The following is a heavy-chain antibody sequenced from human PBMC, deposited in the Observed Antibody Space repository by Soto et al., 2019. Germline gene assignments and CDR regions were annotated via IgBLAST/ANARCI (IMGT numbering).Heavy chain of an antibody. CDR2: IIPMFGTP. J-gene: IGHJ4*02. D-gene: IGHD3-3*01. CDR3: ARNGVAGMDY. CDR1: GDTFTSYP. Sequence: QVQLVQSGAEVKKPGSSVKVSCKASGDTFTSYPFSWVRQAPGHGLEWMGGIIPMFGTPNNAQKFQGRLTITADKSTSTVYMELSGLKSEDTAVYFCARNGVAGMDYWGQGTLVTVSS. V-gene: IGHV1-69*06.